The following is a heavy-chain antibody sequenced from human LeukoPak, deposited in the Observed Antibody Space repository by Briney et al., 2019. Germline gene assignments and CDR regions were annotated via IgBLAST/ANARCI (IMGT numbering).Heavy chain of an antibody. D-gene: IGHD3-10*01. J-gene: IGHJ4*02. CDR1: GYTFTGYY. Sequence: ASVKVSCKASGYTFTGYYMHSVRQAPGQGPEWMGWINPNSGGTNYAQKFQGRVTNTRDPSISPAYTELSRLRSDEPVVYYCAREYLGSGDYWGQGTLVTVPS. CDR3: AREYLGSGDY. CDR2: INPNSGGT. V-gene: IGHV1-2*01.